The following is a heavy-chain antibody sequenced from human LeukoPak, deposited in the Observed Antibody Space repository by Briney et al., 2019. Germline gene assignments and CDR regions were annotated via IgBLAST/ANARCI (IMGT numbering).Heavy chain of an antibody. CDR1: GFSFSTYD. Sequence: SGGSLRLSCAASGFSFSTYDMTWLRQAPGKGLEWVSGISGSGGYTFYADSVKGRFTISRDNSKNTVDLQRNSLRAEDTAVYSCARGADGVRSISRGWFDPWGQGTLVTVPS. V-gene: IGHV3-23*01. J-gene: IGHJ5*02. CDR3: ARGADGVRSISRGWFDP. D-gene: IGHD2-8*01. CDR2: ISGSGGYT.